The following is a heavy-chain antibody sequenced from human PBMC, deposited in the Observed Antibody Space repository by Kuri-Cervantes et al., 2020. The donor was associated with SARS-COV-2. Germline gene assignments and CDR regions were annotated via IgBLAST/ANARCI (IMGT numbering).Heavy chain of an antibody. V-gene: IGHV4-4*07. D-gene: IGHD3-22*01. CDR1: GGSFSGYY. CDR3: ARDLAYDSSGYAFDY. J-gene: IGHJ4*02. CDR2: IYTSGST. Sequence: GSLRLSCAVYGGSFSGYYWSWIRQPAGKGLEWIGCIYTSGSTNYNPSLKSRVTISVDTSKNQFSLKLSSVTAADTAVYYCARDLAYDSSGYAFDYWGQGTLVTVSS.